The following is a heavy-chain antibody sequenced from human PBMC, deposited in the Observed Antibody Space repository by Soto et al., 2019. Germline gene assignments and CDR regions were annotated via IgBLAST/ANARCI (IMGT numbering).Heavy chain of an antibody. J-gene: IGHJ4*02. V-gene: IGHV3-53*01. CDR3: ARPAGGSSWYYFDY. CDR1: GFTVSSNY. CDR2: IYSGGST. Sequence: EGSLRLSCAPSGFTVSSNYMSCVRQAPGKGLEWVSVIYSGGSTYYADSVKGRFTISRDNSKNTLYLQMNSLRAEDTAVYYCARPAGGSSWYYFDYWGQGTLVTVSS. D-gene: IGHD6-13*01.